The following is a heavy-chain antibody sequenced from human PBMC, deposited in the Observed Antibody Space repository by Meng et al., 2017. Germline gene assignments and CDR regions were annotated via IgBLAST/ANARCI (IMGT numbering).Heavy chain of an antibody. V-gene: IGHV3-33*01. Sequence: GGSLRLSCAASGFTFSSYGMHWVRQAPGKGLEWVEVIWYDGSNKYYADSVKGRFTISRDNSKNTLYLQMNSLRAEDTAVYYCARTRWDYYDSSGYYQDYYGMDVWGQGTTVTVSS. J-gene: IGHJ6*02. CDR2: IWYDGSNK. CDR1: GFTFSSYG. CDR3: ARTRWDYYDSSGYYQDYYGMDV. D-gene: IGHD3-22*01.